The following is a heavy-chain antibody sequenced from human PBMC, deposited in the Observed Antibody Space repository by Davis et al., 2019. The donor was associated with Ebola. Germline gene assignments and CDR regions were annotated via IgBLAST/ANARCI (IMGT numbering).Heavy chain of an antibody. CDR2: INHSGST. CDR3: ARSFRVTMVRGRFDP. D-gene: IGHD3-10*01. CDR1: GGSFSGYY. Sequence: SETLSLTCAVYGGSFSGYYWSWIRQPPGKGLEWMGEINHSGSTNYNPSLKSRVTISVDTSKNQFSLKLSSVTAADTAVYYCARSFRVTMVRGRFDPWGQGTLVTVSS. J-gene: IGHJ5*02. V-gene: IGHV4-34*01.